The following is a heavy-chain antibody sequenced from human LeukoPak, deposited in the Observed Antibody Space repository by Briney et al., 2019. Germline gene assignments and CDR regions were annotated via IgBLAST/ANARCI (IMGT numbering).Heavy chain of an antibody. Sequence: SVKVSCKASGGTFRSYAISWVRQAPGPGLEWMGGIIPIFGTANYAQKFQGRVTITADESTSTAYMELSSLRSEDTAVYYCARWYYDFWSGYYHWFDPWGQGTLVTVSS. CDR1: GGTFRSYA. D-gene: IGHD3-3*01. J-gene: IGHJ5*02. V-gene: IGHV1-69*01. CDR2: IIPIFGTA. CDR3: ARWYYDFWSGYYHWFDP.